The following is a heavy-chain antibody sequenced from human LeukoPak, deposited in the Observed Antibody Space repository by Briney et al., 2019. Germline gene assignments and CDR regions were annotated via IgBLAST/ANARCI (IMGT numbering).Heavy chain of an antibody. J-gene: IGHJ4*02. V-gene: IGHV3-23*01. CDR1: GFTVSSNY. CDR2: ITGSGAYT. D-gene: IGHD4-17*01. Sequence: GGSLRLSCAASGFTVSSNYMSWVRQAPGKGLEWVSVITGSGAYTYYAASVKGRFTISRDNSRNTLYLQMNSLRAEDTAVYYCPKKGKSMDYGKPGWGQGTLVTVSS. CDR3: PKKGKSMDYGKPG.